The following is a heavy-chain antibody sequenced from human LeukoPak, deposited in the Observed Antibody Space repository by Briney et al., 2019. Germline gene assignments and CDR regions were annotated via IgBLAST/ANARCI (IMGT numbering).Heavy chain of an antibody. CDR2: ISSSSSYI. CDR1: GFTFSSYS. CDR3: ARERAARDSSGYYPLSPLDV. V-gene: IGHV3-21*01. J-gene: IGHJ6*04. D-gene: IGHD3-22*01. Sequence: GGSLRLSCAASGFTFSSYSMNWVRQAPGKGLEWVSSISSSSSYIYYADSVKGRFTISRDNAKNSLYLQMNSLRAEDTAVYYCARERAARDSSGYYPLSPLDVWGKGTTVTMSS.